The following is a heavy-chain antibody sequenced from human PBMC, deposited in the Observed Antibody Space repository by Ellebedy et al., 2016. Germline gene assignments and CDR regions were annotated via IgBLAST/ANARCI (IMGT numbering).Heavy chain of an antibody. J-gene: IGHJ2*01. CDR1: GGSISRRDSY. D-gene: IGHD2/OR15-2a*01. Sequence: SETLSLTCSVSGVSGGSISRRDSYWSWLRQSPGKGLEWIGYIYDSGITHYNPSLKSRLVISQDTSKNQFSLRLNSVTAADSAIYYCARGTFPPGRLSLWYFDLWGRGTLVTVSS. CDR2: IYDSGIT. V-gene: IGHV4-30-4*01. CDR3: ARGTFPPGRLSLWYFDL.